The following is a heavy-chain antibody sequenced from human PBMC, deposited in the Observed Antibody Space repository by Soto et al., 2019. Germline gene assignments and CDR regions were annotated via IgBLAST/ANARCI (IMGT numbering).Heavy chain of an antibody. Sequence: SETLSLTCTVSGGSISRTSYYWGVIRPAPGKGLEGIGYIYYSGSTNYNPSLKSRVTISVDTSKNQFSLKLSSVTAADTAVYYCAGNIDTIFGVVFDPWGQGTLVTVS. CDR2: IYYSGST. V-gene: IGHV4-61*05. D-gene: IGHD3-3*01. CDR3: AGNIDTIFGVVFDP. CDR1: GGSISRTSYY. J-gene: IGHJ5*02.